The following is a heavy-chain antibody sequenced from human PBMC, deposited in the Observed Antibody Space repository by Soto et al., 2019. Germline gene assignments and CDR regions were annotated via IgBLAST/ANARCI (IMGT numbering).Heavy chain of an antibody. CDR3: ARSSGYATPLDQ. CDR1: GGSMNTFY. J-gene: IGHJ4*02. CDR2: IYFRGTT. D-gene: IGHD3-22*01. V-gene: IGHV4-59*01. Sequence: SETLSLTCTVSGGSMNTFYWSWVRQSPGKGLEWIGYIYFRGTTHYHPSLQSRVSISIDTSQNQFSLKLNSMTTADTAVYYCARSSGYATPLDQWGQEALVTVYS.